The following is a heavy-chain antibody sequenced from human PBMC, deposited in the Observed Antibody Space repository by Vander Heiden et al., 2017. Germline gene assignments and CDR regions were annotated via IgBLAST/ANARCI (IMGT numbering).Heavy chain of an antibody. V-gene: IGHV3-64*01. Sequence: EVQLVESGGGLVQPGGSLRPSCAASGFTFSHYAMYWIRQTPGKGLEYVAAISGDGGSTYYANSVKGRFTLSRDNSKNTLYLQMGSLRPDDTAVYYCARVGSSGPFDYWGQGTLVTVSS. CDR1: GFTFSHYA. D-gene: IGHD6-19*01. J-gene: IGHJ4*02. CDR2: ISGDGGST. CDR3: ARVGSSGPFDY.